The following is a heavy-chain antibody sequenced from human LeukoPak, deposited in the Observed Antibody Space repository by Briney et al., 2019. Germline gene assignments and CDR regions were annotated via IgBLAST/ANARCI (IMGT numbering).Heavy chain of an antibody. J-gene: IGHJ4*02. V-gene: IGHV4-59*08. CDR2: IYYSGTT. CDR3: ARHSSGWSDFDY. CDR1: GGSISTYY. D-gene: IGHD6-19*01. Sequence: SETLSLTCTVSGGSISTYYWSWLRQPPGKGLEWIGYIYYSGTTTYNPSLKSRVTISVDTSKNQFSLKLSSVTAADTAVYYCARHSSGWSDFDYWGQGTLVTVSS.